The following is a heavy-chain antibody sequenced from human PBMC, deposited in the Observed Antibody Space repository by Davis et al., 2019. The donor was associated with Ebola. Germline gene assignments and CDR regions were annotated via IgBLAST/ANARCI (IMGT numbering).Heavy chain of an antibody. CDR3: ASPLYYYDSSVTGY. CDR1: GFTFSSYS. J-gene: IGHJ4*02. V-gene: IGHV3-48*04. Sequence: GESLKISCAASGFTFSSYSMNWVRQAPGKGLEWVSYISSSSSTMYYADSVKGRFTISRDNAKNSLYLQMNSLRADDTAVYYCASPLYYYDSSVTGYWGQGTLVTVAS. D-gene: IGHD3-22*01. CDR2: ISSSSSTM.